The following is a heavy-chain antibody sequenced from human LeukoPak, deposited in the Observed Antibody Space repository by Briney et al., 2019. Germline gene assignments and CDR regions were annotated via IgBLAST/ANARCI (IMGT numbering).Heavy chain of an antibody. Sequence: ASVKVSCTASGYTFTSYDINWVRQAPGKGLEWMGWMNPNSGNTGYAQKFQGRVTMTRNTSISTAYMELSSLRSEDTAVYYCARVVYGDSPAYYYYGMDVWGQGTTATVSS. V-gene: IGHV1-8*01. CDR3: ARVVYGDSPAYYYYGMDV. D-gene: IGHD4-17*01. CDR2: MNPNSGNT. J-gene: IGHJ6*02. CDR1: GYTFTSYD.